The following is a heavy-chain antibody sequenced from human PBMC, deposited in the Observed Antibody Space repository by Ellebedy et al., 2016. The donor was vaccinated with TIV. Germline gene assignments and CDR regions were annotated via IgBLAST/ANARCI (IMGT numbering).Heavy chain of an antibody. CDR3: ARDRLTYYDFWSGYSHGGSFDY. V-gene: IGHV1-18*01. CDR1: GYTFTSYG. CDR2: ISAYNGNT. J-gene: IGHJ4*02. D-gene: IGHD3-3*01. Sequence: ASVKVSCXASGYTFTSYGISWVRQAPGQGLEWMGWISAYNGNTNYAQKLQGRVTMTTDTSTSTAYMELRSLRSDDTAVYYCARDRLTYYDFWSGYSHGGSFDYWGQGTLVTVSS.